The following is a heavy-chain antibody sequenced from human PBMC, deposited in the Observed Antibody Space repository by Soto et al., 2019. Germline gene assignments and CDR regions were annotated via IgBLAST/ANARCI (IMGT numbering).Heavy chain of an antibody. CDR2: IVVGSGNT. V-gene: IGHV1-58*01. Sequence: GASVKVSCKASGFTFTSSAVQWVRQARGQRLEWIGWIVVGSGNTNYAQKFQERVTITRDMSTSTAYMELSSLRSEDTAVYYCAADWSPPREFWSGYNPYYYYYGMDVWGQGTTVTVSS. D-gene: IGHD3-3*01. CDR3: AADWSPPREFWSGYNPYYYYYGMDV. CDR1: GFTFTSSA. J-gene: IGHJ6*02.